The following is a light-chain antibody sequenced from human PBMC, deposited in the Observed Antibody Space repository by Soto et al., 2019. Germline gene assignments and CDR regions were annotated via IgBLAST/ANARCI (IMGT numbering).Light chain of an antibody. CDR1: QSFNSIY. CDR3: HQYDSWT. V-gene: IGKV3-20*01. CDR2: GAS. Sequence: EIVLTQSPGTLSLSPGERATLSCRASQSFNSIYLAWYQQKPGQAPRLLIYGASSRATGIPDRFSGSGSGTDFTLTISRLEPEDFAVYYCHQYDSWTFGQGNKVDIK. J-gene: IGKJ1*01.